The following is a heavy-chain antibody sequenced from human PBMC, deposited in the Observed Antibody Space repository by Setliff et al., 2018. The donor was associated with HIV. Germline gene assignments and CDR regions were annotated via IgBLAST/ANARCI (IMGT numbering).Heavy chain of an antibody. V-gene: IGHV3-23*01. J-gene: IGHJ4*02. Sequence: GSLRLSCAVSGFTLSTFSMSWVRQAPGKGLEWVSAISSKDGSTYYADSVKGRFTISRDNSKNTLYLQMNSLRAEDTAVYYCARGGRYDCFKDWGQGSLVTVSS. D-gene: IGHD1-1*01. CDR1: GFTLSTFS. CDR3: ARGGRYDCFKD. CDR2: ISSKDGST.